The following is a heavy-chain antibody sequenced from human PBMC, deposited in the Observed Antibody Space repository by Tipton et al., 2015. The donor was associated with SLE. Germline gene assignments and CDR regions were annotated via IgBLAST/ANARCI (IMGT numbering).Heavy chain of an antibody. CDR1: EYDFTTFW. V-gene: IGHV5-51*01. J-gene: IGHJ3*02. Sequence: VQLVQSGAEVKKPGESLKISCQGSEYDFTTFWIGWVRQMPGKGLEWMGIIYPGDSDTTYSPSFQGQVSISADKSISTAFLQWSSLKASDTAMYYCARQAYNYVGAFDIWGQGTMVTVSS. D-gene: IGHD1-20*01. CDR3: ARQAYNYVGAFDI. CDR2: IYPGDSDT.